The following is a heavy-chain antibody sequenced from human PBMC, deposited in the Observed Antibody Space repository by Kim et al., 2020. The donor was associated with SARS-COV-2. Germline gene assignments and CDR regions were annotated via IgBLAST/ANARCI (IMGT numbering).Heavy chain of an antibody. Sequence: ASVKVSCKASGYTFTSYGISWVRQAPGQGLEWMGWISAYNGNTNYAQKLQGRVTMTTDTSTSTAYMELRSLRSDDTAVYYCARGLGITFGGVIVPNDAFDIWGQGTMVTVSS. CDR3: ARGLGITFGGVIVPNDAFDI. V-gene: IGHV1-18*01. J-gene: IGHJ3*02. D-gene: IGHD3-16*02. CDR2: ISAYNGNT. CDR1: GYTFTSYG.